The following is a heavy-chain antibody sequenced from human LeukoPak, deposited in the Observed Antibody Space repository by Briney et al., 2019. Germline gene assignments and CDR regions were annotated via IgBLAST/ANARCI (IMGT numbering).Heavy chain of an antibody. D-gene: IGHD4-23*01. V-gene: IGHV1-69*01. CDR1: GGTFSIYA. Sequence: SVKVSCKASGGTFSIYAISWVRQAPGQGLEWMGGIIPIFGTANTAQKFQGRVTITADESTSTAYMELSSLRSEDTDVYYCARAYLLETMVVNEYHDAFDIWGQGTMVTVSS. CDR3: ARAYLLETMVVNEYHDAFDI. J-gene: IGHJ3*02. CDR2: IIPIFGTA.